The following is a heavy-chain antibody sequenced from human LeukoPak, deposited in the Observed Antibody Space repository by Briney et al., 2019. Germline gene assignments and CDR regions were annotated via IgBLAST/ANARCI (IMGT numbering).Heavy chain of an antibody. CDR3: AKDARRSSGWYFFDH. Sequence: PGGSLRLSCAASGFTFSNLAMGWVRQAPGKGLEWVSVISDSGGTTYYADSVKGRFTISRDNSRNTLYLQMNSLRVEDTAVYYYAKDARRSSGWYFFDHWGQGTLVTVSS. J-gene: IGHJ4*02. CDR2: ISDSGGTT. V-gene: IGHV3-23*01. CDR1: GFTFSNLA. D-gene: IGHD6-19*01.